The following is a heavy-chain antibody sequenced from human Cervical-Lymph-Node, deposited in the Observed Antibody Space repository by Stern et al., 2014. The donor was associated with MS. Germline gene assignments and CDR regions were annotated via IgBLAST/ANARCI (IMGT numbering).Heavy chain of an antibody. J-gene: IGHJ6*02. Sequence: QVQLLESGPEVKKPGASVKVSCKAYGSTFPTYGLYWVRQAPGQGLEWMGWIRDYNGDTNSAQKFQGRVTMTKDTSTNTAYMELRSLTSDDTAVYYCAQSRAYYGMDVWGQGTTVTVSS. D-gene: IGHD2-21*01. CDR3: AQSRAYYGMDV. CDR2: IRDYNGDT. V-gene: IGHV1-18*01. CDR1: GSTFPTYG.